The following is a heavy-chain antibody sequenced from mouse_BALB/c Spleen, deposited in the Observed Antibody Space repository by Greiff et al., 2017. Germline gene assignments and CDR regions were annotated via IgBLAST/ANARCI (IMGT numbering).Heavy chain of an antibody. Sequence: QVQLQQSGAELARPGASVKLSCKASGYTFTDYYINWVKQRTGQGLEWIGEIYPGSGNTYYNEKFKGKATLTADKSSSTAYMQLSSLTSEDSAVYFCARSAGTGPTGDYWGQGTTLTVSS. V-gene: IGHV1-77*01. CDR2: IYPGSGNT. CDR3: ARSAGTGPTGDY. D-gene: IGHD4-1*01. CDR1: GYTFTDYY. J-gene: IGHJ2*01.